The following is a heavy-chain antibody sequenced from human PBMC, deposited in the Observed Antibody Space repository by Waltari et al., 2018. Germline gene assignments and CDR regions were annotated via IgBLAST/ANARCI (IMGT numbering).Heavy chain of an antibody. CDR1: GYTFTGYY. CDR2: INPNSGGT. J-gene: IGHJ6*02. D-gene: IGHD2-15*01. Sequence: QVQLVQSGAEVKKPGASVKVSCKASGYTFTGYYMHWVRQAPGQGLEWIGWINPNSGGTNYTQKFQGRVTMTRDTSISSAYMELDRLRSDDTAVYYCARDWLECSGGRDGYNYAYYYYGIDVWGQGTTVTVSS. V-gene: IGHV1-2*02. CDR3: ARDWLECSGGRDGYNYAYYYYGIDV.